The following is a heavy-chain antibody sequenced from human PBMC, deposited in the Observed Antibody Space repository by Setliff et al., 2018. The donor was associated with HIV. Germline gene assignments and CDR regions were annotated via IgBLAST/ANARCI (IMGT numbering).Heavy chain of an antibody. CDR3: AKEPPSRLQLVPHNWFDP. V-gene: IGHV3-23*01. Sequence: GGSLRLSCAASGFTFRSYAMSGVRQAPGKVLEWVSGISGSGGNTYYADSVKGRFTISRDNSKNTLYLQMISLRAEDTAVYYCAKEPPSRLQLVPHNWFDPWGQGTLVTVSS. CDR2: ISGSGGNT. J-gene: IGHJ5*02. D-gene: IGHD6-6*01. CDR1: GFTFRSYA.